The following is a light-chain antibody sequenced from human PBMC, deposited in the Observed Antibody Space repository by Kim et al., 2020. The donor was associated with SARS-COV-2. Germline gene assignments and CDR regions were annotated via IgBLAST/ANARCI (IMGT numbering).Light chain of an antibody. CDR2: DAS. J-gene: IGKJ2*01. V-gene: IGKV1-5*01. CDR1: QSISSW. Sequence: DIQMTQSPSTLSASVGDRVTITCRASQSISSWLAWYQQKPGKAPKLLIYDASSLESGVPSRFSGSGSGTEFTLTISSLQPDDFATYYCQQYNSYPYTFGQETELEI. CDR3: QQYNSYPYT.